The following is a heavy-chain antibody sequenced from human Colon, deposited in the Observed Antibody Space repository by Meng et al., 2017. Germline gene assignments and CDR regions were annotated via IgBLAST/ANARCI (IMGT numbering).Heavy chain of an antibody. Sequence: QVQLRGPGPGLVRPSGTLSLTCAVPGGSITTNSYWSWVRQSPEKGLEWIGQIDHRGDPYYNPSLKSRVTMSVDRSKSQVSLQLTSVTAADTAVYYCARHGGYYQDYWGQGTLVTVSS. V-gene: IGHV4-4*02. CDR3: ARHGGYYQDY. CDR2: IDHRGDP. J-gene: IGHJ4*02. CDR1: GGSITTNSY. D-gene: IGHD4-23*01.